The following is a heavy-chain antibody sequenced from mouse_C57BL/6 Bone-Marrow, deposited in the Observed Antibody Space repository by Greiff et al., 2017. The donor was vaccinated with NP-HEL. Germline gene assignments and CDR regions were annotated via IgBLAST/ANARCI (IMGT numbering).Heavy chain of an antibody. CDR2: IDPENGDT. J-gene: IGHJ2*01. CDR1: GFNIKDDY. Sequence: EVKLMESGAELVRPGASVKLSCTASGFNIKDDYMHWVKQRPEQGLEWIGWIDPENGDTEYASKFQGKATITADTSSNTAYLQLSSLTSEDTAVYYCTTYYGSSYPYFDYWGQGTTLTVSS. CDR3: TTYYGSSYPYFDY. V-gene: IGHV14-4*01. D-gene: IGHD1-1*01.